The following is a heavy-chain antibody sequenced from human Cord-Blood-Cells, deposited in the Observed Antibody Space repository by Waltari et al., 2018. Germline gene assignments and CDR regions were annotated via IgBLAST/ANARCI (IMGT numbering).Heavy chain of an antibody. CDR2: MNPNSGNT. J-gene: IGHJ2*01. V-gene: IGHV1-8*01. Sequence: QVQLVQSGAEVKKTGASGKDSCKASGYTFTSYDTKWVRQGTGQGLEWMGWMNPNSGNTGYAQKIQGRVTMTRNTSISTAYMELSSLRSEDTAVYYCARGLWGDYVHFDLWGRGTLVTVSS. CDR1: GYTFTSYD. CDR3: ARGLWGDYVHFDL. D-gene: IGHD4-17*01.